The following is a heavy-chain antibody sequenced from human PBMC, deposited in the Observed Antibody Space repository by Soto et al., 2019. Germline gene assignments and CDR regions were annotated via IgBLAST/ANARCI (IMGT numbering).Heavy chain of an antibody. Sequence: GGSLRLSCAASGFTFSSYAMIWVRQAPGKGLEWVSAISGSGGSTYYADSVKGRFTISRDNSKNTLYLQMNSLRAEDTAVYYCAASGAYSSGWYIPANYWGQGTLVTVSS. V-gene: IGHV3-23*01. CDR2: ISGSGGST. J-gene: IGHJ4*02. CDR1: GFTFSSYA. D-gene: IGHD6-19*01. CDR3: AASGAYSSGWYIPANY.